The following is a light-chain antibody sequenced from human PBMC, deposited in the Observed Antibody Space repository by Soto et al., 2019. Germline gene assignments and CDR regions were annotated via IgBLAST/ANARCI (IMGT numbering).Light chain of an antibody. J-gene: IGKJ1*01. CDR3: QQYNNWPRT. CDR1: QSVSSN. CDR2: GAS. Sequence: EIVMTQSPFTLSVSPGERAALSCRASQSVSSNLAWYQQKPGQAPSLLIYGASTRATGIPARFSGSGSGTEFTLTISSLQSEDFAVYYCQQYNNWPRTFGQGTKVDIK. V-gene: IGKV3-15*01.